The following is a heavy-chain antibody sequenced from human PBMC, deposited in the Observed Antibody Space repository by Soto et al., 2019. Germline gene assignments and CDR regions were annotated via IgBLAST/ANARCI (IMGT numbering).Heavy chain of an antibody. D-gene: IGHD4-17*01. CDR3: ARGNKYGDDSRCFDP. CDR1: GYTFTSYD. V-gene: IGHV1-8*01. Sequence: QVQLVQSGAEVKKPGASVKVSCKASGYTFTSYDINWVRQATGQGFEYLGWMNPNSGNTGYVKKFQGRVTMTRDTSMSTAYMELSSLRSEDTAVYYSARGNKYGDDSRCFDPWGPGTLVTVSS. J-gene: IGHJ5*02. CDR2: MNPNSGNT.